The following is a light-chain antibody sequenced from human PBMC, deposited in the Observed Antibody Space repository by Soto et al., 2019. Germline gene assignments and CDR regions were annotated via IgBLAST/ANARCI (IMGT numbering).Light chain of an antibody. CDR2: RAS. Sequence: EVVVTQSPATLSVSPGESATLSCRASQSVSNNLAWYQQRPGQAPTLLIYRASERATGVPDRFSGSGSGTDFTLTISSLEPEDFAVYYCQQYNNWPPITFGQGTRLEIK. V-gene: IGKV3-15*01. J-gene: IGKJ5*01. CDR3: QQYNNWPPIT. CDR1: QSVSNN.